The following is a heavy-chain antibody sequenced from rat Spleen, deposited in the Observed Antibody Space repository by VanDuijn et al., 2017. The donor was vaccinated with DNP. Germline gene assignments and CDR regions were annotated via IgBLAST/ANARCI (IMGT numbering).Heavy chain of an antibody. V-gene: IGHV5-7*01. CDR2: ISYDGSGT. CDR3: ARPDY. Sequence: EVQLVESGGGLVQPGRSLKLSCAASGFTFRDYNMAWVRQAPKKGLEWVATISYDGSGTYYRDSVKGRFTLSRDNAKSTLYLQMDSLRSEDTATYYCARPDYWGQGVMVTVSS. J-gene: IGHJ2*01. CDR1: GFTFRDYN.